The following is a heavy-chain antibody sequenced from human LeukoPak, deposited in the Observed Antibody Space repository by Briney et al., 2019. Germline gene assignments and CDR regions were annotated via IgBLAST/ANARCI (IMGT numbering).Heavy chain of an antibody. CDR2: IYYSGST. CDR3: ARGGRGRRIATFDY. D-gene: IGHD2-15*01. J-gene: IGHJ4*02. V-gene: IGHV4-39*01. CDR1: GGSISSSSYY. Sequence: SETLSLTCTVSGGSISSSSYYWGWIRQPPGKGLEWIGSIYYSGSTYYNPSLKSRVTISVDTSKNQFSLKLSSVTAADTAVYYCARGGRGRRIATFDYWGQGTLVTVSS.